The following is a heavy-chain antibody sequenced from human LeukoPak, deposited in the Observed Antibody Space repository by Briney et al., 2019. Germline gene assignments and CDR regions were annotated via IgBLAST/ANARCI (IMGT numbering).Heavy chain of an antibody. D-gene: IGHD3-10*01. J-gene: IGHJ4*02. CDR1: GFSLSTSGVG. V-gene: IGHV2-5*01. CDR2: IYWNDDK. Sequence: SGPTLVNPTQTLTLTCTFSGFSLSTSGVGVGWIRQPPGKALDWLALIYWNDDKRYSPSLKSRLTITKDTSKNQVVLTMTNMDPVDTATYFCVHRPRGGSYYSFFDYWGQGTLVTVSS. CDR3: VHRPRGGSYYSFFDY.